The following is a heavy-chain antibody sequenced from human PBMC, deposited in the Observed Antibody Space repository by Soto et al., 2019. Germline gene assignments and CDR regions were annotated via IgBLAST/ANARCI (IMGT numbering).Heavy chain of an antibody. V-gene: IGHV3-48*03. CDR2: ISSSGTLI. Sequence: GGSLRLSCTASGFTFSSYEMNWVRQAPGKGLEWVSYISSSGTLIYYADSVKGRFTISRDNAKSSLYLQMNSLRAEDTAVYYCARAMSYDDSSGYHVDYWGQGTLVTVSS. D-gene: IGHD3-22*01. CDR1: GFTFSSYE. J-gene: IGHJ4*02. CDR3: ARAMSYDDSSGYHVDY.